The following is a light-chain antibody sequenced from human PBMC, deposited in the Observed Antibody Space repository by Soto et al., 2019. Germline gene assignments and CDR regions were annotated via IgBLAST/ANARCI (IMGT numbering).Light chain of an antibody. CDR2: KAS. V-gene: IGKV1-5*03. CDR3: QQYDNYPYT. J-gene: IGKJ2*01. CDR1: QSIRGW. Sequence: DIQMTQSPSTLSESVGDRVTITCRASQSIRGWLAWYQQKPGKAPKLLIYKASTLERGVPSRFSGSGSVTEFTLTISSLQPDDFATYYCQQYDNYPYTFGRGTKLEIK.